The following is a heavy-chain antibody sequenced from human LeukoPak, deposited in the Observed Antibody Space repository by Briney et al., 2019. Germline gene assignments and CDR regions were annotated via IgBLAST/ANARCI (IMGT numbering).Heavy chain of an antibody. CDR2: ISYDSAIK. CDR1: GFTLSAIS. D-gene: IGHD2-15*01. Sequence: GGSLSFSCAASGFTLSAISWNWVGQAQGMGWGGISNISYDSAIKYYADSVRGRFTISRDNAKNSLSLQMHSLRAEDTAVYYCVRDNPRCCGVVPVNIDDFWGQGTLVTVSS. V-gene: IGHV3-48*01. J-gene: IGHJ4*02. CDR3: VRDNPRCCGVVPVNIDDF.